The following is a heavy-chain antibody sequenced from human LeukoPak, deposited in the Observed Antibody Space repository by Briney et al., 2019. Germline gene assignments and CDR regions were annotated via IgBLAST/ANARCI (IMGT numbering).Heavy chain of an antibody. Sequence: GGFLRLSCAASGFTFSDYYMSWIRQAPGKGLEWVSYISSSGSTIYYADPVKGRFTISRDNAKNSLYLQMNSLRAEDTAVYYCAREGLKITFGGVIVKGEGYFDYWGQGTLVTVSS. V-gene: IGHV3-11*04. J-gene: IGHJ4*02. CDR2: ISSSGSTI. D-gene: IGHD3-16*02. CDR1: GFTFSDYY. CDR3: AREGLKITFGGVIVKGEGYFDY.